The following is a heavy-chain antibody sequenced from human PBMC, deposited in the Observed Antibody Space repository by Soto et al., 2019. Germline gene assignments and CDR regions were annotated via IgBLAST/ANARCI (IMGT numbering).Heavy chain of an antibody. CDR2: IYYSGST. CDR1: GGSVSSGSYY. D-gene: IGHD3-22*01. Sequence: QVQLQESGPGLVKPSETLSLTCTVSGGSVSSGSYYWSWIRQPPGKGLEWIGYIYYSGSTNYNPSLKSRVTISVDTSMNQLSLKLSSGPAAEAAVYYCASPKYYDSSAYPRGYFHLWGQGTLVTVSS. J-gene: IGHJ1*01. V-gene: IGHV4-61*01. CDR3: ASPKYYDSSAYPRGYFHL.